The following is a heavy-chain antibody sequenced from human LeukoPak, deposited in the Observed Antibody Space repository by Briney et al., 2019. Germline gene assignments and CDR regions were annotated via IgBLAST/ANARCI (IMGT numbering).Heavy chain of an antibody. CDR3: ARVSNYYGSGYYFDY. J-gene: IGHJ4*02. D-gene: IGHD3-10*01. CDR2: IIPIFGTA. CDR1: GGTFSSYA. Sequence: SVKVSCKASGGTFSSYAIGWVRQAPGQGLEWMGGIIPIFGTANYAQKFQGRVTITADESTSTAYMELSSLRSEDTAVYYCARVSNYYGSGYYFDYWGQGTLVTVSS. V-gene: IGHV1-69*13.